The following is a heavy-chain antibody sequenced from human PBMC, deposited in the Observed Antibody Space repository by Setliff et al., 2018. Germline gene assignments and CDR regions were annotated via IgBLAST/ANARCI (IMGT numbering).Heavy chain of an antibody. V-gene: IGHV1-2*02. Sequence: ASVKVSCKASGNRFTDYNLHWVRQAPGQGLEWMGWINPNSGDTHSAQKFQGRVTMTRDTSTTTVYMELSSLRSDDTAVYYCAREPLWGSHDAFDIWGQGTMVTVSS. CDR3: AREPLWGSHDAFDI. D-gene: IGHD7-27*01. J-gene: IGHJ3*02. CDR1: GNRFTDYN. CDR2: INPNSGDT.